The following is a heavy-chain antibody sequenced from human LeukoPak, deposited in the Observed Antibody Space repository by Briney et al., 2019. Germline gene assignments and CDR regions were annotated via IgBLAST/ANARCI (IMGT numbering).Heavy chain of an antibody. J-gene: IGHJ4*02. CDR1: GFTFTNYA. Sequence: GGSLRLSCAASGFTFTNYAMSWVRQAPGKGLEWVSAISGSGGSTYYADSVKGRFTISRDNSKNTLYLQMNSLRAEDTAVYYCAKDRSVDYYDSSGYFIPDYWGQGTLVTVSS. D-gene: IGHD3-22*01. CDR3: AKDRSVDYYDSSGYFIPDY. CDR2: ISGSGGST. V-gene: IGHV3-23*01.